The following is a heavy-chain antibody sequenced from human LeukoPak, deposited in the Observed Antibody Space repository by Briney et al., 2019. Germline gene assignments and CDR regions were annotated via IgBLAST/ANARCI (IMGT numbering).Heavy chain of an antibody. CDR2: IIPIFGTA. J-gene: IGHJ5*02. V-gene: IGHV1-69*01. D-gene: IGHD4-17*01. CDR3: ATGDGGDYVPFDP. CDR1: GGTFSSYA. Sequence: GGSLRLSCAASGGTFSSYAISWVRQAPGQGLEWMGGIIPIFGTANYAQKFQGRVTITADESTSTAYMELSSLRSEDTAVYYCATGDGGDYVPFDPWGQGTLVTVSS.